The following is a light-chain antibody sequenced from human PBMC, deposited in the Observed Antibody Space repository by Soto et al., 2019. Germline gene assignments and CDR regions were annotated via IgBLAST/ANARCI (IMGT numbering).Light chain of an antibody. V-gene: IGKV3-15*01. J-gene: IGKJ4*01. CDR3: HQYNTWPLT. CDR1: QTIRSD. Sequence: EIVMTQSPVTLSVSPGERATLSCRASQTIRSDLAWYQQKPGQAPRLLISDASTMATGIPARFNGSGSGTEFTLAISSLQSEDFAIYYCHQYNTWPLTFGGGTKVEIK. CDR2: DAS.